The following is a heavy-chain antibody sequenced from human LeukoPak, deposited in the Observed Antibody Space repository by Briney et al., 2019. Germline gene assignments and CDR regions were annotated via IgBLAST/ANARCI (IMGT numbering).Heavy chain of an antibody. Sequence: NPSETLSLTCTVSGDSVSSSNSYWGWIRQPPGKGREWMGSRWFGATTSYDASLKSRVTISIDPSKNQFSLKLSSVTAADTALYYCARGRRGSYFQDYWGQGTLVTVSS. V-gene: IGHV4-39*07. D-gene: IGHD1-26*01. CDR3: ARGRRGSYFQDY. CDR2: RWFGATT. J-gene: IGHJ4*02. CDR1: GDSVSSSNSY.